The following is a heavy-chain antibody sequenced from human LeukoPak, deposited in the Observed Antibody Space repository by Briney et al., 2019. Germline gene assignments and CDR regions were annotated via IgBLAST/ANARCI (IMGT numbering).Heavy chain of an antibody. J-gene: IGHJ6*02. CDR3: ARDPHYYYGMDV. V-gene: IGHV1-69*04. CDR1: GGTFSSYA. CDR2: IIPILGIA. Sequence: ASVKVSCKASGGTFSSYAISWLRQAPGQGLEWMGRIIPILGIANYAQKFQGRVTITADKSTSTAYMELSSLRSEDTAVYYCARDPHYYYGMDVWGQGTTVTVSS.